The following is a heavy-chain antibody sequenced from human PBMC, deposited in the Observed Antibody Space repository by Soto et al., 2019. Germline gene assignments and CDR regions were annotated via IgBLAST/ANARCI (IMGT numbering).Heavy chain of an antibody. V-gene: IGHV1-69*06. CDR3: ARTRSRGYYPNGAADI. CDR1: GGTFSNYA. D-gene: IGHD3-22*01. Sequence: QVQLVQSGAEVKKPGSSVKVSCKASGGTFSNYAITWVRQAPGQGPEWMGGIMPVFGTSNYAQKFQGRVTITADKSTNTAYMELSSLRSEDTAVFFCARTRSRGYYPNGAADIWGQGTMVIVSS. J-gene: IGHJ3*02. CDR2: IMPVFGTS.